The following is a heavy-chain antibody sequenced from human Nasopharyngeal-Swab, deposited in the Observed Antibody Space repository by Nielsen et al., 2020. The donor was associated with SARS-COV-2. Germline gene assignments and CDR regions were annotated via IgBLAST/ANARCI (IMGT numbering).Heavy chain of an antibody. D-gene: IGHD6-13*01. V-gene: IGHV3-30-3*01. CDR2: ISYDGSNK. J-gene: IGHJ4*02. CDR3: ARDRSIAAASI. Sequence: WIRQPPGKGLEWVAVISYDGSNKYYADSVKGRFTISRDNSKNTLYLQMNSLRAEDKAVYYCARDRSIAAASIWGQGTLVTVSS.